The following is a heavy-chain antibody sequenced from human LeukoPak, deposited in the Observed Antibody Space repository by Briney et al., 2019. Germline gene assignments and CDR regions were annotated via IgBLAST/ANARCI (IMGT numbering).Heavy chain of an antibody. Sequence: VSVKVSCKASGYTFTGYYMHWVRQAPGQGLEWMGWINPNSGGTNYAQKFQGRVTMTRDTSISTAYMELSRLRSDDTAVYYCARYCSGGSCSPLDVWGKGTTVTVSS. CDR1: GYTFTGYY. CDR3: ARYCSGGSCSPLDV. V-gene: IGHV1-2*02. J-gene: IGHJ6*04. CDR2: INPNSGGT. D-gene: IGHD2-15*01.